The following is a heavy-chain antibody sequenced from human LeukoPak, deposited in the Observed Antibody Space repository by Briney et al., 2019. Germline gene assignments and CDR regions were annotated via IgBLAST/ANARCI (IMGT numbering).Heavy chain of an antibody. CDR3: AKDPRSSGWPTYYFDY. CDR1: GFTFSSYA. J-gene: IGHJ4*02. CDR2: ISYDGSNK. Sequence: GGSLRLSCAASGFTFSSYAMHWVRQAPGKGLEWVAVISYDGSNKYYADSVKGRFTISRDNSKNTLYLQMNSLRAEDTALYYCAKDPRSSGWPTYYFDYWGQGTLVTVSS. V-gene: IGHV3-30*04. D-gene: IGHD6-19*01.